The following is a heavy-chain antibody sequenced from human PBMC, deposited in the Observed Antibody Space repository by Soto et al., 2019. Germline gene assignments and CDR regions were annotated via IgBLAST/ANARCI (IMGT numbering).Heavy chain of an antibody. J-gene: IGHJ4*02. D-gene: IGHD2-15*01. CDR1: GFTFSSYS. CDR3: ARVGSGNLAFDY. Sequence: GGSLRLSCGASGFTFSSYSMNWVRHAPGKGLEWVSSISSSSSYIYYADSVKGRFTISRDNAKNSLYLQMNSLRAEDTAVYYCARVGSGNLAFDYWGQGTLVTVSS. V-gene: IGHV3-21*01. CDR2: ISSSSSYI.